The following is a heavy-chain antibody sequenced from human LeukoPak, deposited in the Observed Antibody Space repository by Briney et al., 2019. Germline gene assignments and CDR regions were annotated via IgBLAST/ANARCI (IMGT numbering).Heavy chain of an antibody. CDR3: ARDRRYSSSWSSGNWFDP. D-gene: IGHD6-13*01. CDR2: ISAYNGNT. V-gene: IGHV1-18*01. J-gene: IGHJ5*02. CDR1: GYTFTSYG. Sequence: GASVTVSCKASGYTFTSYGISWVRQAPGQGLEWMGWISAYNGNTNYAQMLQGRVTMTTDTSTSTAYMELRSLRSDDTAVYYCARDRRYSSSWSSGNWFDPWGQGTLVTVSS.